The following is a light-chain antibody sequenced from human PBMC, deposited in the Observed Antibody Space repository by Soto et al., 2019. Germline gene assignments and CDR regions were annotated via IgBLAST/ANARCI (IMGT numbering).Light chain of an antibody. CDR1: SSDVGGYNY. CDR3: CSYTSSSTLGV. J-gene: IGLJ2*01. Sequence: QSALTQPASVSGSPGQSITISCTGTSSDVGGYNYVSWYQQHPGKAPKLMIYEVSNRPSGVPNRFSGSKSGNTASLTISGLQAEDEADYYCCSYTSSSTLGVFGGGTKLTVL. V-gene: IGLV2-14*01. CDR2: EVS.